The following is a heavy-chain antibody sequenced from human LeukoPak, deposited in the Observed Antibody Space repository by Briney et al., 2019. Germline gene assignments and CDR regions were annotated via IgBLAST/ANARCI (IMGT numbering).Heavy chain of an antibody. V-gene: IGHV3-33*01. CDR1: GFTFSNYG. D-gene: IGHD2-21*02. CDR3: ARGDVVTANSAHYYYMDV. Sequence: PGRSLRLSCAASGFTFSNYGMHWVRQAPGKGLEWVAVIWYDGSNKYYADSVKGRFTISRDNSKNTLYLQMNSLRAEDTAVYYCARGDVVTANSAHYYYMDVWGKGTTVTVSS. J-gene: IGHJ6*03. CDR2: IWYDGSNK.